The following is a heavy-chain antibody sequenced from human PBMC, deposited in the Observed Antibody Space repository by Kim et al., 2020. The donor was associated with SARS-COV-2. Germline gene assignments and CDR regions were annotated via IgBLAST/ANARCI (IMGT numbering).Heavy chain of an antibody. CDR2: IHSDGTT. D-gene: IGHD6-13*01. CDR3: AREIASNPDP. J-gene: IGHJ5*02. CDR1: GGSISSNF. V-gene: IGHV4-59*04. Sequence: SETLSLTCTVSGGSISSNFWSWIRQPPGKGLEWIGSIHSDGTTFYSPSLKSRVTIFVDTSNNRFSLNLYSVTAADTAIYYCAREIASNPDPWGQGTLSPSPQ.